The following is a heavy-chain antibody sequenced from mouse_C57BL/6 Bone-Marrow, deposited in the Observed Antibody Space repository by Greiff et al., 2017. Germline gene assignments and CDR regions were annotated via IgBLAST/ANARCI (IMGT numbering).Heavy chain of an antibody. CDR2: IYPGSGST. Sequence: VQLQQSGAELVKPGASVKMSCKASGYTFTSYWITWVKQRPGQGLEWIGDIYPGSGSTNYNEKFKSKATLTVDTSSSTAYMQLSSLTSEDSAVYYCARGGTMRFYYAMDYWGQGTSVTVSS. V-gene: IGHV1-55*01. CDR3: ARGGTMRFYYAMDY. CDR1: GYTFTSYW. J-gene: IGHJ4*01. D-gene: IGHD1-1*02.